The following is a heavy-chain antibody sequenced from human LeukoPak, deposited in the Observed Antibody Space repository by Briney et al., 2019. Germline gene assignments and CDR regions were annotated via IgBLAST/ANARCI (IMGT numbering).Heavy chain of an antibody. Sequence: PGGSLRLSCAASGFTFSSYSMNWVRQAPGKGLEWASSISSSSSYIYYADSVKGRFTISRDNAKNSLYLQMNSLRAEDTAVYYCANSRTARKDFDYWGQGTLVTVSS. CDR1: GFTFSSYS. D-gene: IGHD2-15*01. CDR3: ANSRTARKDFDY. J-gene: IGHJ4*02. V-gene: IGHV3-21*01. CDR2: ISSSSSYI.